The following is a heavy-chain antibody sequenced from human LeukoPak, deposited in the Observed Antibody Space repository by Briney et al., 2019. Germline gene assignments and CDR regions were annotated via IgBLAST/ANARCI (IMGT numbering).Heavy chain of an antibody. CDR2: ISAYNGNT. CDR3: ARGDSGYSSSWYGFDY. V-gene: IGHV1-18*01. J-gene: IGHJ4*02. D-gene: IGHD6-13*01. Sequence: ASVKVSCKASGDTFTIYGISWVRQAPGQGLEWMGWISAYNGNTNYAQKLQGRVTMTTDTSTSTAYMELRSLRSDDTAVYYCARGDSGYSSSWYGFDYWGQGTLVTVSS. CDR1: GDTFTIYG.